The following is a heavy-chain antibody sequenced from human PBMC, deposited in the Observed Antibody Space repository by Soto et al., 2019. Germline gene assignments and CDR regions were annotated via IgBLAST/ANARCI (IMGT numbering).Heavy chain of an antibody. CDR3: TTDDPINKH. J-gene: IGHJ4*02. CDR1: RFAFSNAW. Sequence: EVQLVESGGDLVKPGGSLRLSCAASRFAFSNAWMSWVRQAPGKGLEWVGRIKSKTDGGTTDYAAPVEGRFAISRDDSQNTVYLQMNSLKTDDTAVYYCTTDDPINKHWGQGTLVTVSS. CDR2: IKSKTDGGTT. V-gene: IGHV3-15*01.